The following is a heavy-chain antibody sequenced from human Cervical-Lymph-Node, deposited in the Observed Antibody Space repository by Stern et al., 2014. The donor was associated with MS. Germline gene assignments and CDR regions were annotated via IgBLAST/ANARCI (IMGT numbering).Heavy chain of an antibody. CDR2: IFPGGSDI. J-gene: IGHJ4*02. CDR3: ARQRYFDY. Sequence: EVQLLESGPEVKRPGESLKISCQASGYTFTSYWIGWVGQMPGKVLEWIAIIFPGGSDIRYSPSFQGQVTISADKSSSTAYLQWNNLKASDTAIYYCARQRYFDYWGQGTLVTVSS. CDR1: GYTFTSYW. V-gene: IGHV5-51*01.